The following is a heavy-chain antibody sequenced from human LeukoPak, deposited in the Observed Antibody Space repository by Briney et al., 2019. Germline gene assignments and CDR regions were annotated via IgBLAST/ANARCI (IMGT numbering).Heavy chain of an antibody. CDR2: IKKTGSET. CDR1: GVTFSNSW. CDR3: AREDGYCSGGNCYSYFDS. Sequence: PGGSLRLSCAASGVTFSNSWMSWVRQAPGKGLEWVAYIKKTGSETYYVDSVKGRFTITRDNARNSLFLQMNSLRAEDTAVYYCAREDGYCSGGNCYSYFDSWGQGTLVTVSS. J-gene: IGHJ4*02. D-gene: IGHD2-15*01. V-gene: IGHV3-7*01.